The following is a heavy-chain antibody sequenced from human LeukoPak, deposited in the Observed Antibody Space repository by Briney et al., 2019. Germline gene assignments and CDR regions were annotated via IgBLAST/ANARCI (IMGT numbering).Heavy chain of an antibody. CDR3: AKTTGYYYYGMDV. D-gene: IGHD4-17*01. CDR1: GFTFSSYW. V-gene: IGHV3-7*01. Sequence: GSLRLSCAASGFTFSSYWMSWVRQAPGKGLEWVANIKQDGSEKYYVDPVKGRFTISRDDAKNSLYLQMNSLRAEDTAVYYCAKTTGYYYYGMDVWGQGTTVTVSS. J-gene: IGHJ6*02. CDR2: IKQDGSEK.